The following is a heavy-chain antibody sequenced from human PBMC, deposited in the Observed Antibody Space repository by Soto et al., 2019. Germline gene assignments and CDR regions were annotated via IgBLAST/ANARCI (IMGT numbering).Heavy chain of an antibody. Sequence: PSETLSLTCTVSNFSISSGYYWGWVRQPPGKGLEWIATIYHTGHTYYNPSLKSRVTISVDTSKNQFSLKLSSVTAADTAVYYCARAQYYYDSSGHYYFDYWGQGNLVTVSS. CDR2: IYHTGHT. CDR3: ARAQYYYDSSGHYYFDY. D-gene: IGHD3-22*01. J-gene: IGHJ4*02. CDR1: NFSISSGYY. V-gene: IGHV4-38-2*02.